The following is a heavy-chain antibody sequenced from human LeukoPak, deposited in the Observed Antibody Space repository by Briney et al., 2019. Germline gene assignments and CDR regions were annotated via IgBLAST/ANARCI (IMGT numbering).Heavy chain of an antibody. V-gene: IGHV1-18*01. CDR2: ISAYNGNT. J-gene: IGHJ4*02. Sequence: EASVNVSCKASVYTFTSYGIRGVRQPRGQGREGMGWISAYNGNTNYAQKLQGRVTMTTETSTSTAYLELRSLRSADTTVYYCARDRLHFYDSSGYSLLYWGQGTLVTVSS. D-gene: IGHD3-22*01. CDR1: VYTFTSYG. CDR3: ARDRLHFYDSSGYSLLY.